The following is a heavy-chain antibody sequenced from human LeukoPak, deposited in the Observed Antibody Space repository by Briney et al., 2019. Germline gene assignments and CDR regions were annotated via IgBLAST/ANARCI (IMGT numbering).Heavy chain of an antibody. D-gene: IGHD3-16*01. J-gene: IGHJ3*02. CDR3: ARVGHPWGIEDAFDI. CDR1: GDGVSSNSAT. V-gene: IGHV6-1*01. Sequence: SQTLSLTCAISGDGVSSNSATWNWIRQSPSRGLEWLGRTYYRSKWYNDYAVSVKSRITINPDTSKNQFSLQLNSVTPEDTAVYYRARVGHPWGIEDAFDIWGQGTMVTASS. CDR2: TYYRSKWYN.